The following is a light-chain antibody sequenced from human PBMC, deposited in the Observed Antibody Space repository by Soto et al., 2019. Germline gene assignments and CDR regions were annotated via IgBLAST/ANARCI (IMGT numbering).Light chain of an antibody. Sequence: QSALTPPASVSGSPGQSITISCTGTSSEVGSYNLVSWYQQHPGKAPKLMIYEGSKRPSGVSNRFSGSKSGNTASLTISGLQAEDEADYYCCSYAGSSTFERVFGGGTKLTVL. V-gene: IGLV2-23*03. CDR2: EGS. J-gene: IGLJ3*02. CDR3: CSYAGSSTFERV. CDR1: SSEVGSYNL.